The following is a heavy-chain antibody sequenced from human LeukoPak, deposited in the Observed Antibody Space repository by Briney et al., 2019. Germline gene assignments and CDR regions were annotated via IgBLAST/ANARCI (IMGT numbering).Heavy chain of an antibody. CDR1: GESFSSYQ. D-gene: IGHD3-10*01. Sequence: SLKVSCKSSGESFSSYQITWVRQAPGQGLEWMGGFIPVFERSTYAQKFQGRVTMTADESTNTAYMELSSLTSEDTAVYYCARDSRTYYYGSGSYYKVGRLDFWGQGTLVTVSS. CDR2: FIPVFERS. V-gene: IGHV1-69*01. CDR3: ARDSRTYYYGSGSYYKVGRLDF. J-gene: IGHJ4*02.